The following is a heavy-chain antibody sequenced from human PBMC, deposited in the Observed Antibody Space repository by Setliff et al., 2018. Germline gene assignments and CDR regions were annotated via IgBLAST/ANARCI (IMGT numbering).Heavy chain of an antibody. J-gene: IGHJ4*02. CDR1: GFTFSSYA. Sequence: SLRLSCAASGFTFSSYAMTWVRQAPGKGLEWVSAIRGSGDATSYADSVKGRFTVSRDNSKSTFYLQMTSLRAEDTAVYYCVKVLAIFGSGLIPGFDQWGQGTMVTVSS. V-gene: IGHV3-23*01. CDR3: VKVLAIFGSGLIPGFDQ. D-gene: IGHD3-3*01. CDR2: IRGSGDAT.